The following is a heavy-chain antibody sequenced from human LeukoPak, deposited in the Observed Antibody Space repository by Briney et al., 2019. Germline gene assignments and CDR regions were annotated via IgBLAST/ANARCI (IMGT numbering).Heavy chain of an antibody. V-gene: IGHV4-34*01. Sequence: SETLSLTCAVYGGSFSGYYWSWIRQPPGKGLEWIGEINHSGGTNYNPSLKSRVTISVDTSKKQFSLKLSSVTAADTAVYYCARGVDYHGVWGQGTLVTVSS. CDR1: GGSFSGYY. D-gene: IGHD3-10*01. J-gene: IGHJ4*02. CDR2: INHSGGT. CDR3: ARGVDYHGV.